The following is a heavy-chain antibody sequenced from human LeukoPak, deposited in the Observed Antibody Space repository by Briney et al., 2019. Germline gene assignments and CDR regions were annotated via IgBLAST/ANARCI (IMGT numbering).Heavy chain of an antibody. CDR1: GFTFSSYS. CDR3: ARGGLNFDAFDI. J-gene: IGHJ3*02. D-gene: IGHD1-7*01. Sequence: GGSLRLSCAASGFTFSSYSMNWVRQAQGKGLEWVSSIGSRSTYTYSADSVKGRFTISRDNAKNSLYLQMNSLRAGDTAVYYCARGGLNFDAFDIWGQGTMVTVSS. V-gene: IGHV3-21*06. CDR2: IGSRSTYT.